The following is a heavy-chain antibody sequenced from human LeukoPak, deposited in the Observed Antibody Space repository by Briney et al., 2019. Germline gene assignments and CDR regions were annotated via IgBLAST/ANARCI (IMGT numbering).Heavy chain of an antibody. CDR1: GFSFSDVW. D-gene: IGHD2-15*01. CDR2: IKRRTEGEAT. V-gene: IGHV3-15*01. J-gene: IGHJ5*02. Sequence: PGGSLRLSCVASGFSFSDVWMTWVRRAPGKGLEWVGRIKRRTEGEATDYAAPVRDRFTISRDDSKNTLYLQMNSLKTEDTAVYYCTTDPDLVEDWFDPWGQGTLVTVSS. CDR3: TTDPDLVEDWFDP.